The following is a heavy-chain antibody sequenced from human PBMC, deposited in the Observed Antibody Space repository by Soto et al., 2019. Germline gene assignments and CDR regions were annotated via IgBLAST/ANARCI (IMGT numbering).Heavy chain of an antibody. CDR2: INAGNGKT. Sequence: ASVKVSCKASGYTFTSYAMHWVRQAPGQRLEWMGWINAGNGKTKYSQKFQGRVTITRDTSASTAYMELSSLRSEDTAVYYCAREYYYFFCGYYEGGAAYYYYYMDVWGKGTTVTVSS. V-gene: IGHV1-3*01. D-gene: IGHD3-3*01. J-gene: IGHJ6*03. CDR1: GYTFTSYA. CDR3: AREYYYFFCGYYEGGAAYYYYYMDV.